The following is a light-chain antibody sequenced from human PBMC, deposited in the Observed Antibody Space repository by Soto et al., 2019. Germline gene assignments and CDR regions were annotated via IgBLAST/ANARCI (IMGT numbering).Light chain of an antibody. V-gene: IGKV1-5*01. CDR2: DAS. Sequence: DIQMTQSPSTLSASVGDRVTITCWASQSISSWLAWYQQKPGKAPKLLIYDASSLESGVPSRFSGSGSGTEFTLTISSLQPDDVATYYCQQYNSYPWTFGQGTKVEIK. CDR1: QSISSW. CDR3: QQYNSYPWT. J-gene: IGKJ1*01.